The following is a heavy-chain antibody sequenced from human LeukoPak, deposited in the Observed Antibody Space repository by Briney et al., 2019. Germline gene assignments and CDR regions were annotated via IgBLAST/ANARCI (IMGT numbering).Heavy chain of an antibody. CDR2: VDPNGGVT. D-gene: IGHD2-21*02. CDR1: GYTFTDYY. V-gene: IGHV1-46*01. CDR3: ARALCDGDCYTRHFDH. J-gene: IGHJ4*02. Sequence: GAPVKVPCKAFGYTFTDYYIHWVGQVPGQGLEWVGLVDPNGGVTSYGKKFQGRRTVTRDTSTSTVYLEVSSLRSEDTAIYYCARALCDGDCYTRHFDHWGQGTLVTVSS.